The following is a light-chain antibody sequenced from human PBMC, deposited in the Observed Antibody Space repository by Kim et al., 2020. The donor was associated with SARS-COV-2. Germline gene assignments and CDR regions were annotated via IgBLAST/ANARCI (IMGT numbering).Light chain of an antibody. J-gene: IGKJ2*01. V-gene: IGKV1-33*01. Sequence: DIQMTQSPSSLSASMGDRVTITCQASQDITKYLNWYQQRPGKPPKLLIFDAYTLERGVPPRFIGGGSGTDFSLTITGLQPEDIATYYCQLFDSLHYTFGQGTKLEI. CDR3: QLFDSLHYT. CDR2: DAY. CDR1: QDITKY.